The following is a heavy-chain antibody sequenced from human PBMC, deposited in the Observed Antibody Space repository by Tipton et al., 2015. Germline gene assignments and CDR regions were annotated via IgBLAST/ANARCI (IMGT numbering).Heavy chain of an antibody. D-gene: IGHD6-19*01. CDR1: GFTFSSYG. CDR3: ARDRSTVAGKDGMNV. J-gene: IGHJ6*02. Sequence: VQLVQSGGGVVQPGRSLRLSCAASGFTFSSYGMHWVRQAPGKGLEWVSSISSSSSYIYYADSVKGRFTISRDNAKNSLYLQMNSLRAEDTAVYYCARDRSTVAGKDGMNVWGQGTTVTVSS. V-gene: IGHV3-21*01. CDR2: ISSSSSYI.